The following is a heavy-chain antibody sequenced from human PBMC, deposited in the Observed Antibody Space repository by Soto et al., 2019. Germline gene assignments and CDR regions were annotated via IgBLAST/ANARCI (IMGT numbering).Heavy chain of an antibody. CDR2: IYSSGGT. V-gene: IGHV4-39*01. Sequence: QLQLQESGPGLVKPSETLSLTCTVSGGSISSSNYYWGWIRQPPGQGLEWIGSIYSSGGTYYNPSLKSRVTISVDTSKNRFSLKLSSVTAADTAVYYCATQEVGGSYVYTFDPWGQGTMFTVSS. D-gene: IGHD1-26*01. J-gene: IGHJ5*02. CDR1: GGSISSSNYY. CDR3: ATQEVGGSYVYTFDP.